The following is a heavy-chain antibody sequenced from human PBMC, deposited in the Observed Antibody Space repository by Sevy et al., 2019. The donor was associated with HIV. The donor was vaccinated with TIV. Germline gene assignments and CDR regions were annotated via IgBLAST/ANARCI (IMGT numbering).Heavy chain of an antibody. Sequence: GGSLRLSCTASGFTFTTYTMNWVRQAPGKGLEWVAYISSSSSSIFYADSVKGRFTISRDNAKNSLYLQMNDLRAEDRAVHYCARDEQTYGDYDYFDYWGQGTLVTVFS. CDR3: ARDEQTYGDYDYFDY. J-gene: IGHJ4*02. CDR2: ISSSSSSI. V-gene: IGHV3-48*01. CDR1: GFTFTTYT. D-gene: IGHD4-17*01.